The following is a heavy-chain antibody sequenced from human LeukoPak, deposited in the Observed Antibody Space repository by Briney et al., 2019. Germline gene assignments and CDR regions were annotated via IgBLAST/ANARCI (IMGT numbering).Heavy chain of an antibody. D-gene: IGHD3-22*01. CDR2: ISSCSNYI. Sequence: TGGPLRLSCAACGFTFSSYSMNGLRQAPGKGVEGVSSISSCSNYIHYAHSVKGRFTISRDNAKNSLSLQMNSLRGEDTAVYYCARDEYYISAGSFDYWGQGTLVTVSS. CDR1: GFTFSSYS. J-gene: IGHJ4*02. CDR3: ARDEYYISAGSFDY. V-gene: IGHV3-21*01.